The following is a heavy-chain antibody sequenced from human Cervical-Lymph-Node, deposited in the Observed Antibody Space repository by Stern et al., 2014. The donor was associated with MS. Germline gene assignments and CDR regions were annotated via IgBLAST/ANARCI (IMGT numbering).Heavy chain of an antibody. V-gene: IGHV1-46*01. CDR3: ASSWDYYYGMDV. Sequence: QVQLLQPGAEVKKPGASVKVSCKASGYTFTSYYMHWVRQAPGQGLEWMGIIKHNGGNTSYAQKFQGRVTITRDKSTSTVYMELSSLRSEATAVYYCASSWDYYYGMDVWGQGTTVTVSS. J-gene: IGHJ6*02. CDR2: IKHNGGNT. D-gene: IGHD6-13*01. CDR1: GYTFTSYY.